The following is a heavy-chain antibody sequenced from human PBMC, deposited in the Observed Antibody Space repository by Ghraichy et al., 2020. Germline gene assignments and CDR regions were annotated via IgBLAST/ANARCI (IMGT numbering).Heavy chain of an antibody. D-gene: IGHD4-17*01. V-gene: IGHV6-1*01. J-gene: IGHJ4*02. CDR3: ATLDYGDRAFDY. CDR2: TYYRSKWFN. CDR1: GDSVSSNSAA. Sequence: SQTLSLTCDISGDSVSSNSAAWNWIRQSPSRGLEWLGRTYYRSKWFNDYAVSVKSRITINPDTSKNQFSLKLSSVTAADTAVYYCATLDYGDRAFDYWGQGTLVTVSS.